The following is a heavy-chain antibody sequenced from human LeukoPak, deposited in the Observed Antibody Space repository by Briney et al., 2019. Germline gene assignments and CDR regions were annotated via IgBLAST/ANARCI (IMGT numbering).Heavy chain of an antibody. J-gene: IGHJ3*02. V-gene: IGHV3-48*01. CDR1: GLSFSSYS. CDR2: ISSSSSTI. Sequence: GGALRLSRVASGLSFSSYSMKWVRPAPGRGGEWVSYISSSSSTIYYADSAKGRFTISRDNAKSSLYLQMNSLRAEDTAVYYCARDHARSGVRGDAFDISGQGTMVTVSS. D-gene: IGHD3-10*01. CDR3: ARDHARSGVRGDAFDI.